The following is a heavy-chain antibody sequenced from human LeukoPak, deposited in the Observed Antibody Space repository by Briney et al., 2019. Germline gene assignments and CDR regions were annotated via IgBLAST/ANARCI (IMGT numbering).Heavy chain of an antibody. CDR2: ISAYNTNT. Sequence: ASVKVSCKASGYTFTNYGISWVRQAPGQGLEWMGWISAYNTNTKYAQKIQGRGAMTTDTSTSKANMELRSLRSDDTAVYYCARVVLDHYYDSSGYLGTLDYWGQGTLVTVSS. CDR1: GYTFTNYG. V-gene: IGHV1-18*01. D-gene: IGHD3-22*01. J-gene: IGHJ4*02. CDR3: ARVVLDHYYDSSGYLGTLDY.